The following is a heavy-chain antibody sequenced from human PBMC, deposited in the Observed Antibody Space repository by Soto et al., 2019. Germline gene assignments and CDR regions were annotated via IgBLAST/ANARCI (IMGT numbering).Heavy chain of an antibody. Sequence: EVQLVESGGGLVKPGGSLRLSCVASGSTFSNYYINWVRQAPGKGLEWVSSISTRSDYIFYADSVKDRLSISRDNAKNSVYLPMHSLRAEDTALYYWATSIRFFGRWADSWGQGTLVTVSS. CDR2: ISTRSDYI. V-gene: IGHV3-21*01. CDR3: ATSIRFFGRWADS. J-gene: IGHJ4*02. D-gene: IGHD3-3*01. CDR1: GSTFSNYY.